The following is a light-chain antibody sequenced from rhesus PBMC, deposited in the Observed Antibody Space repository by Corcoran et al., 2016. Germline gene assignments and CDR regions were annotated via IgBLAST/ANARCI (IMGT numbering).Light chain of an antibody. V-gene: IGKV1-28*03. Sequence: DIQMTQSPSSLSASVGDTVTITCRASQGISSYLNWFQQKPGKAPKLLIYDASSLEIGVPSRFRGSGSGTDFTLTSSSLQPEDFAAYYCLQHNSYPFTFGPGTKLDIK. CDR2: DAS. J-gene: IGKJ3*01. CDR1: QGISSY. CDR3: LQHNSYPFT.